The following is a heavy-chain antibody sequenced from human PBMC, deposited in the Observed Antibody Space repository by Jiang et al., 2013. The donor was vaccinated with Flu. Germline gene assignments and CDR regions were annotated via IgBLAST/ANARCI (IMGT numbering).Heavy chain of an antibody. Sequence: KPTQTLTLTCTFSGFSLSTSGVGVGWIRQPPGKALEWLALIYWDDDKRYSPSLKSRLTITKDTSKNQVVLTMTNMDPVDTATYYCAHRHEGSGSYYTNLQFDYWGQGTLVTVSS. J-gene: IGHJ4*02. D-gene: IGHD3-10*01. V-gene: IGHV2-5*02. CDR3: AHRHEGSGSYYTNLQFDY. CDR2: IYWDDDK. CDR1: GFSLSTSGVG.